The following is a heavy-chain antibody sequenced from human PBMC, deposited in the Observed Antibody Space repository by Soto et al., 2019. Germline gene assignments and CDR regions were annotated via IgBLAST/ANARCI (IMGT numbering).Heavy chain of an antibody. J-gene: IGHJ4*02. CDR1: GYTFTSYA. CDR2: INTAMDTT. CDR3: ARGSSWSYFDY. Sequence: QVQLVQSGAEVKKPGASVKVSCKASGYTFTSYAIHWVRQAPGQRLEWMGWINTAMDTTKYSQKFQGRVTITRDTSTTIIYMELSSLRSEDTAVYYCARGSSWSYFDYWGQGTLVTVSS. D-gene: IGHD6-13*01. V-gene: IGHV1-3*04.